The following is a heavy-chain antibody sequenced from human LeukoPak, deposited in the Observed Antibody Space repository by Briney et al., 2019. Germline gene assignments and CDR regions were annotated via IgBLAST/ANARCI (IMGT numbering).Heavy chain of an antibody. J-gene: IGHJ4*02. CDR1: GFPFSSYA. D-gene: IGHD6-13*01. V-gene: IGHV3-30-3*01. CDR3: AKDGQQLISFFDY. CDR2: ISYDGSNK. Sequence: PGGSLRLSCAASGFPFSSYAMHWVRQAPGKGLEWVAVISYDGSNKYYADSVKGRFTISRDNSKNTLYLQMNSLRAVDTAVYYCAKDGQQLISFFDYWGQGTLVTVSS.